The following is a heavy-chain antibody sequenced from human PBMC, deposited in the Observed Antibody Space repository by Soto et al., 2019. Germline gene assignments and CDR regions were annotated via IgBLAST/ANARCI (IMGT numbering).Heavy chain of an antibody. CDR2: ISYTGGS. V-gene: IGHV4-59*01. J-gene: IGHJ4*02. D-gene: IGHD6-19*01. CDR3: GRGGWSVDS. CDR1: GGSISNDY. Sequence: QVQLQESGPGLVKPSETLSLTCTVSGGSISNDYWSWIRQPPGNGLEWIGYISYTGGSNYNPSLKSRVSMSIDSSKTQFYLTLTSVAAADTAVYYCGRGGWSVDSWGRGSLVTVSS.